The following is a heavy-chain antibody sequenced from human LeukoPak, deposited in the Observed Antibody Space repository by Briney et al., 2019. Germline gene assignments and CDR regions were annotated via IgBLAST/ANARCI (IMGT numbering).Heavy chain of an antibody. CDR3: AKSNAGVGATYFQH. Sequence: GASVNVSCKASGGTFSSYAISWVRQAPGQGLEWMGGIIPIFGTANYAQKFQGRVTITADESTSTAYMELSSLRSEDTAVYYCAKSNAGVGATYFQHWGQGTLVTVSS. V-gene: IGHV1-69*01. J-gene: IGHJ1*01. CDR2: IIPIFGTA. CDR1: GGTFSSYA. D-gene: IGHD1-26*01.